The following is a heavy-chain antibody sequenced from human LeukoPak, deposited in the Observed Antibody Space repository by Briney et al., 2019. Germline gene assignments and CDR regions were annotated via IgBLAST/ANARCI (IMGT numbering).Heavy chain of an antibody. Sequence: GGSLRLSCAASGFTFSSYEMNWVRQAPGKGLEWVSYISSSGSTIYYADSVKGRFTISRDNAKNSLYLQMNSLRAEDTAVYYCARDIWELRPPFDYWGQGTLVTVSS. D-gene: IGHD1-26*01. CDR1: GFTFSSYE. V-gene: IGHV3-48*03. CDR3: ARDIWELRPPFDY. CDR2: ISSSGSTI. J-gene: IGHJ4*02.